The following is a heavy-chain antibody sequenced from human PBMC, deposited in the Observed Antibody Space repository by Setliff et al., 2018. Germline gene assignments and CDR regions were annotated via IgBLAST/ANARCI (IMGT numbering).Heavy chain of an antibody. Sequence: SETLSLTCAVYGDSISSGYYYWAWIRQTPGKGLEWVGSLSFAGDAYYNPSLKSRVTMSLDTSKNQFSLRLSSVTAADTAVYYCAKEGYYDHFGYYHYYFDFWGQGTLVTVSS. J-gene: IGHJ4*02. V-gene: IGHV4-39*01. CDR1: GDSISSGYYY. CDR3: AKEGYYDHFGYYHYYFDF. D-gene: IGHD3-22*01. CDR2: LSFAGDA.